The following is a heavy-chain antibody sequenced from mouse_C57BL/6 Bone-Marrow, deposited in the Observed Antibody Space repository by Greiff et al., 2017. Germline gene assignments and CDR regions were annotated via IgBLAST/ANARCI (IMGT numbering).Heavy chain of an antibody. CDR2: ISSGSSTI. J-gene: IGHJ2*01. V-gene: IGHV5-17*01. D-gene: IGHD2-3*01. CDR1: GFTFSDYG. Sequence: EVQLQESGGGLVKPGGSLKLSCAASGFTFSDYGMHWVRQAPEKGLEWVAYISSGSSTIYYADTVKGRFTISRDNAKNTLFLQMTSLRSEDTAMYYCARGWLLRGVDYWGQGTTLTVSS. CDR3: ARGWLLRGVDY.